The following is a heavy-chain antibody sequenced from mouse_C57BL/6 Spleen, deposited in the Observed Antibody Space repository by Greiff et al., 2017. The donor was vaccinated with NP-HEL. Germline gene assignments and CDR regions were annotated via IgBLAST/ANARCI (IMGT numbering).Heavy chain of an antibody. Sequence: QVQLQQSGAELARPGASVKLSCKASGYTFTSYGISWVKQRTGQGLEWIGEIYPRSGNTYYNEKFKGKATLTADKSSSTAYMKLRSLTSEDSAVYFCLYYGNPYAMDYWGQGTSVTVSS. J-gene: IGHJ4*01. D-gene: IGHD2-1*01. CDR2: IYPRSGNT. CDR1: GYTFTSYG. V-gene: IGHV1-81*01. CDR3: LYYGNPYAMDY.